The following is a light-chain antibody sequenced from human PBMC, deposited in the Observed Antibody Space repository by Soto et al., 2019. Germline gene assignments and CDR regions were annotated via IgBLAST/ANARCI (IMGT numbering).Light chain of an antibody. CDR3: QQYNNWPPGT. CDR2: GAS. J-gene: IGKJ1*01. V-gene: IGKV3-15*01. CDR1: QSVSSN. Sequence: EIVMTQSPAPLSVSPGERAPLSCRASQSVSSNLAWYQQKPGQAPRLLIYGASTRATGIPARFSGSGSGTEFTLTISSLQSEDFAVYYCQQYNNWPPGTFGQGTKVDIK.